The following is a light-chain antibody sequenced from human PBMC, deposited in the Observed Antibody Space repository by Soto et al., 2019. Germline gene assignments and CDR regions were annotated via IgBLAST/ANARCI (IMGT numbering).Light chain of an antibody. Sequence: DIQMTQSPSTLSASVGDRVTITCRASQSISSWLGWYQQKPGKAPKLLIYKASSLESGVPSRFSGSGSGTEFTLTISSLQPDDFATYYCQQYNSYPIFTFGPGTKVDIK. V-gene: IGKV1-5*03. J-gene: IGKJ3*01. CDR2: KAS. CDR1: QSISSW. CDR3: QQYNSYPIFT.